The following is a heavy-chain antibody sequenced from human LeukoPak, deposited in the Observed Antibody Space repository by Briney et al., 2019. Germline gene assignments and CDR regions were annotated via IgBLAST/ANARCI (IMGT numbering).Heavy chain of an antibody. J-gene: IGHJ4*02. CDR2: INHSGST. CDR1: GGSFSGYY. D-gene: IGHD1-7*01. Sequence: SETLSLTCAVYGGSFSGYYWSWIRQPPGKGLEWIGEINHSGSTNYNPSLKSRVTISVDTSKNQFSLKLSSVTAADTAVYYCARGQNWNYVGPLFDYWGQGTLVTVSS. CDR3: ARGQNWNYVGPLFDY. V-gene: IGHV4-34*01.